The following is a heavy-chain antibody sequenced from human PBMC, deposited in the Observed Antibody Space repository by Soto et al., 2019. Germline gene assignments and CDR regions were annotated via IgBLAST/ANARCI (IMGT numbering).Heavy chain of an antibody. CDR3: ARNDYDYVWESPGGDAFDI. J-gene: IGHJ3*02. D-gene: IGHD3-16*01. Sequence: QVQLQESGPGLVKPSQTLSLTCTVSGGSISSGDYYWNWIRQPPGKGLEWIGFIYNSGSTYYNPSLKSRVTISVDTSKNQFSLKLTSVTAAVTAVYYCARNDYDYVWESPGGDAFDIWGQGTLVTVSS. CDR1: GGSISSGDYY. CDR2: IYNSGST. V-gene: IGHV4-30-4*01.